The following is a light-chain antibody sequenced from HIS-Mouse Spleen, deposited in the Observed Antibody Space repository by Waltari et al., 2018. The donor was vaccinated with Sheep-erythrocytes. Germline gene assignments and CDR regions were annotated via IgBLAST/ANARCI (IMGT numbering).Light chain of an antibody. CDR3: SSYTSSSTQV. Sequence: QSALTQPASVSGSPGQSITISCTGTSSDVGGYNYVSWYQQHPGKAPKLMIYEVSKRPSGGSNRFSGSKSGNTASLTISGLQAEDEADYYCSSYTSSSTQVFGGGTKLTVL. CDR1: SSDVGGYNY. J-gene: IGLJ2*01. CDR2: EVS. V-gene: IGLV2-14*01.